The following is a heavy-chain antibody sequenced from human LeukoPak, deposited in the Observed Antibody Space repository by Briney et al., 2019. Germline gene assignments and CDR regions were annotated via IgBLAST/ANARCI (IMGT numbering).Heavy chain of an antibody. V-gene: IGHV3-7*01. D-gene: IGHD3-16*01. CDR1: GFTFSSYW. CDR3: ASGGIMITFGESFDY. Sequence: PGGSLRLSCAASGFTFSSYWMSWVRQAPGKGLEWVANIKQDGSEKYYVDSVKGRFTISRDNAKNSLYLQMNSLRAEDTALYYCASGGIMITFGESFDYWGQGTLVTVSS. J-gene: IGHJ4*02. CDR2: IKQDGSEK.